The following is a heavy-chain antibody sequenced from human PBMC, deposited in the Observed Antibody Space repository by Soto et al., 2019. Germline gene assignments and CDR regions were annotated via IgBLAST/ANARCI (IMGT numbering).Heavy chain of an antibody. CDR2: IYYSGET. CDR1: GDSISRYY. Sequence: QVQLQESGPGLVXPSETLSLTCTVSGDSISRYYWSWIRLSPGKGLEWIGYIYYSGETNYNPSVKSRVTISVDRTKNQFSLKLSSVTAADTAVYYCARDQGGEFLKGSGMDVWGQGTTVTVSS. J-gene: IGHJ6*02. D-gene: IGHD3-10*01. V-gene: IGHV4-59*01. CDR3: ARDQGGEFLKGSGMDV.